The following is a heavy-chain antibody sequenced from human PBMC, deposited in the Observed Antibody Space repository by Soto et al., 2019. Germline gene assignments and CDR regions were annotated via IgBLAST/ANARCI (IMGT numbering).Heavy chain of an antibody. CDR1: GYTFTRDT. J-gene: IGHJ5*02. Sequence: QVQLVQSGTEVKKPGASVKISCKASGYTFTRDTMNWVRQAPGQRIEWMGWINPENGNTKSSQKLQDRLIITRDTAATTSYMDRSTLRSEHTTVYYCARGIATGQLDPWGQGTLVTVSS. V-gene: IGHV1-3*01. CDR2: INPENGNT. CDR3: ARGIATGQLDP. D-gene: IGHD2-15*01.